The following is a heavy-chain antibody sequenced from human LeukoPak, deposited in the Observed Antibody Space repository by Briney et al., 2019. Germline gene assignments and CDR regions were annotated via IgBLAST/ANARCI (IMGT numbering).Heavy chain of an antibody. Sequence: GGSLRLSCAASGFTLSRYWMTWVRQAPGKGLEWVANINQDGSEEYYVDSVKGRFTISRDNAKNSLYLQMNSLRAEDTAVYYCARDKYSIDYWGQGTLVTVSS. CDR1: GFTLSRYW. CDR2: INQDGSEE. CDR3: ARDKYSIDY. V-gene: IGHV3-7*04. D-gene: IGHD2-21*01. J-gene: IGHJ4*02.